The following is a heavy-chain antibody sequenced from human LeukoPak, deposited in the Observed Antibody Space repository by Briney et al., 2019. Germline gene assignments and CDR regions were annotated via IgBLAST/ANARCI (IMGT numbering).Heavy chain of an antibody. V-gene: IGHV3-30*02. Sequence: PGGSLRLSCAASGFTFSSYGMHWVRQAPGKGLEWVAFIRYDGSNKYYADSVKGRFTISRDNSKSTLYLQMNSLRAEDTAVYYCAKDIYFGRYYYDSSGRQNDAFDIWGQGTMVTVSS. D-gene: IGHD3-22*01. J-gene: IGHJ3*02. CDR3: AKDIYFGRYYYDSSGRQNDAFDI. CDR2: IRYDGSNK. CDR1: GFTFSSYG.